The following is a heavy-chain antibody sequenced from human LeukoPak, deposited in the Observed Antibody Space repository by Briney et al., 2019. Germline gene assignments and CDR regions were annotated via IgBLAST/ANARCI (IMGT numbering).Heavy chain of an antibody. J-gene: IGHJ5*02. CDR3: ARDSVGATRFDP. Sequence: GVSLRLSCAASGFTVSSNYMSWVRQAPGEGLEWVSVIYSGGSTYYAGSVKGRFTISRDNSKNTLYLQMNSLRAEDTAVYYCARDSVGATRFDPWGQGTLVTVSS. V-gene: IGHV3-53*01. CDR2: IYSGGST. CDR1: GFTVSSNY. D-gene: IGHD1-26*01.